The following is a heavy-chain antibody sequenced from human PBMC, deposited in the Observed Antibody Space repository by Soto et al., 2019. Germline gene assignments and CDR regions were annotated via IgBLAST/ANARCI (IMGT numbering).Heavy chain of an antibody. Sequence: EVQLVESGGGLVQPGGSLRLSCAASGFTFSSYWMSWVRQAPGKGLDWVANIKQDGSEKYYVDSVKGRFTISRDNDKNSLYLQMNSLRSEDTAVDYCARGSQYDFWSGYYRGWFDPWGQGTLVTVSS. CDR2: IKQDGSEK. D-gene: IGHD3-3*01. CDR1: GFTFSSYW. CDR3: ARGSQYDFWSGYYRGWFDP. V-gene: IGHV3-7*01. J-gene: IGHJ5*02.